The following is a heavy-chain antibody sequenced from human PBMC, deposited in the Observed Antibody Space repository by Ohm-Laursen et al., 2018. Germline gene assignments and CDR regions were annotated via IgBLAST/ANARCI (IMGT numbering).Heavy chain of an antibody. Sequence: SQTLSLTCTVSGGSISIAGYYWSWIRQHPGKGLEWIGYIHYSGTTNYNPSLKSRVTISLDTSKNHFPLTLSSVTAADTAVYYCARASRDPTIYPWGQGTLVTVSS. V-gene: IGHV4-31*03. D-gene: IGHD2-21*01. CDR3: ARASRDPTIYP. CDR2: IHYSGTT. CDR1: GGSISIAGYY. J-gene: IGHJ5*02.